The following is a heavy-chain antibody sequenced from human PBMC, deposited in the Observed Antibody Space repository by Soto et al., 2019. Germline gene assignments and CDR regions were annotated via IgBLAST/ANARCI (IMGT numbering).Heavy chain of an antibody. V-gene: IGHV3-33*01. D-gene: IGHD3-3*01. J-gene: IGHJ4*02. CDR2: IWYDGSNK. CDR1: GFTFSSYG. Sequence: QVQLVESGGGVVQPGRSLRLSCAASGFTFSSYGMHWVRQAPGKGLEWVAVIWYDGSNKYYADSVKGRFTISRDNSKNTLYLRMNSLRAEDTAVYYCARDMFWSGYYTGPFDYWGQGTLVTVSS. CDR3: ARDMFWSGYYTGPFDY.